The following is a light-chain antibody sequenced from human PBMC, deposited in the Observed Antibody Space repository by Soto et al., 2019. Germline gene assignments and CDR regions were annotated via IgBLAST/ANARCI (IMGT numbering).Light chain of an antibody. CDR3: SSYTTIKTVV. V-gene: IGLV2-8*01. J-gene: IGLJ2*01. CDR2: EVS. CDR1: SSDVGGYNY. Sequence: QSVLTQPPSASGSPGQSVTISCTGTSSDVGGYNYVSWYQQHPGKAPKLMIYEVSKRPSGVPDRFSGSKSGNTASLTVSGIQAEDEADYYFSSYTTIKTVVFGGGTKLTVL.